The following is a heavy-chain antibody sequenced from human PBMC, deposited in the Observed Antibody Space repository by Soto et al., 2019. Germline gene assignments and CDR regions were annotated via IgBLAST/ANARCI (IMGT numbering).Heavy chain of an antibody. Sequence: PSETLSLTCTVSGGPISPDYWSWIRQPAGKGVDWIGRIDYTGSTNYNPPLKSRVSMSLDTARNQISLKVKSVTAADTAVYYCARQGGSFDSSGSGVYHYYCVDVWGRGPTVTLSS. J-gene: IGHJ6*02. CDR3: ARQGGSFDSSGSGVYHYYCVDV. CDR2: IDYTGST. D-gene: IGHD3-22*01. CDR1: GGPISPDY. V-gene: IGHV4-4*07.